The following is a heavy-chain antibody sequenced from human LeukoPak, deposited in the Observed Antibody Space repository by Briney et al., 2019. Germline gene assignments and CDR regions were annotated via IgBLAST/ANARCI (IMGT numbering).Heavy chain of an antibody. CDR1: GFTFSAYY. D-gene: IGHD6-19*01. CDR2: ISSSSSYT. V-gene: IGHV3-11*05. CDR3: ARDWGIAVERTEGLDY. Sequence: GGSLRLSCAASGFTFSAYYMSWIRQAPGKGLEWVSYISSSSSYTNHADSVKGRFTITRDNAKNSLYLQMNSLRAEDTAVYYCARDWGIAVERTEGLDYWGQGTLVTVSS. J-gene: IGHJ4*02.